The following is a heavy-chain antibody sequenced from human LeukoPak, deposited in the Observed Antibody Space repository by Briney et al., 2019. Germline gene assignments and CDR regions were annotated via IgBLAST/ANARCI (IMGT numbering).Heavy chain of an antibody. CDR3: ARRRVAATGTDY. D-gene: IGHD6-13*01. CDR1: GGSIGSNNYY. Sequence: PSETLSLTCSVSGGSIGSNNYYWDWIRQSPGKGLEWVGSLYSTGSTHYNPPLKSRLTISVGTSKDRFSLNLSSVTAADTAVYYCARRRVAATGTDYWGQGTLVTVSS. V-gene: IGHV4-39*01. J-gene: IGHJ4*02. CDR2: LYSTGST.